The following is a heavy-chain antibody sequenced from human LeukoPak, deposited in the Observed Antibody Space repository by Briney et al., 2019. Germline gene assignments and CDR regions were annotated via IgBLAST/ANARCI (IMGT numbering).Heavy chain of an antibody. CDR3: VKDPSGNYFYFDY. V-gene: IGHV3-23*01. J-gene: IGHJ4*02. D-gene: IGHD1-26*01. CDR2: ISGSGGST. Sequence: GGSLRLSCAASGFTFSSYAMSWGRQAPGKGLEWVSAISGSGGSTYYADSVKARFTISRDNSKVTLYLQMTSLRPEDTAIYYCVKDPSGNYFYFDYWGQGTLVTVSS. CDR1: GFTFSSYA.